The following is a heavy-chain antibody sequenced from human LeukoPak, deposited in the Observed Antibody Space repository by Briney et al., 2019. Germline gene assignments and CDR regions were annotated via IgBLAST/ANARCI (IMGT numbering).Heavy chain of an antibody. CDR1: GGSISSYY. D-gene: IGHD4-11*01. CDR3: ARTVPYYFDY. J-gene: IGHJ4*02. Sequence: SSETLSLTCTVSGGSISSYYWSWIRQPPGKGLEWIGEINHSGSTNYNPSLKSRVTISVDTSKNQLSLKLSSVTAADTAVYYCARTVPYYFDYWGQGTLVTVSS. V-gene: IGHV4-34*01. CDR2: INHSGST.